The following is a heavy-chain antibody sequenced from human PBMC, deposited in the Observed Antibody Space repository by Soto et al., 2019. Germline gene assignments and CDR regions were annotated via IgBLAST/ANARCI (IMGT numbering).Heavy chain of an antibody. V-gene: IGHV3-23*01. CDR1: GFTFSSSA. Sequence: EVQLLESGGGLVQPGGSLRLACAASGFTFSSSAMSWVRQPPGKGLEWVSAVRGSDDSTFYADSVEGRFTISRDNSKNTLYLQMNSLRAEDTAIYYCAKGRLPQQLNGLDYWGQGTLVTVSS. J-gene: IGHJ4*02. D-gene: IGHD6-13*01. CDR3: AKGRLPQQLNGLDY. CDR2: VRGSDDST.